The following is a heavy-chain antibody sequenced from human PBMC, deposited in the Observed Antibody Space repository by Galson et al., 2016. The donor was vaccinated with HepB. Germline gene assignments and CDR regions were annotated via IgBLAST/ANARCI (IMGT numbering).Heavy chain of an antibody. CDR1: GFSLTTSGVG. CDR2: IFWDDDK. V-gene: IGHV2-5*02. J-gene: IGHJ6*02. CDR3: AHFYYGLDV. Sequence: PALVKPTQTLTLTCTFSGFSLTTSGVGVGWIRQPPGKTLEWLTLIFWDDDKRYNPSLKSRLTIAKDSSANQVVLRMTNVDPVDTATYYCAHFYYGLDVWGQGTTVTVSS.